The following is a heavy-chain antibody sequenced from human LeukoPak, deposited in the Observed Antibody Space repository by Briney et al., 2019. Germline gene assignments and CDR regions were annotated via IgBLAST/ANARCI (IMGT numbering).Heavy chain of an antibody. D-gene: IGHD2-8*01. J-gene: IGHJ6*03. V-gene: IGHV3-66*01. CDR2: IYSGGST. CDR3: ARDHPDCTNGVCYVRYNMDV. CDR1: GFTVSSNY. Sequence: GGSLRLSCAASGFTVSSNYMSGVRRAPGKGLEWGSVIYSGGSTYYADSVKGRFTISRDNAKNALYLQMNSLSAEDTAVYYCARDHPDCTNGVCYVRYNMDVWGKGTTVTVSS.